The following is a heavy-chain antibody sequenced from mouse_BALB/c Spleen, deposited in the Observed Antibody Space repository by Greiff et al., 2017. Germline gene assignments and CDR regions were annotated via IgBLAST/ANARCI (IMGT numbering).Heavy chain of an antibody. CDR1: GYTFTSYT. D-gene: IGHD2-1*01. CDR2: INPSSGYT. Sequence: VQLQQSAAELARPGASVKMSCKASGYTFTSYTMHWVKQRPGQGLEWIGYINPSSGYTEYNQKFKDKTTLTADKSSSTAYMQLSSLTSEDSAVYYCARGSSWGNYVYYYAMDYWGQGTSVTVSS. CDR3: ARGSSWGNYVYYYAMDY. J-gene: IGHJ4*01. V-gene: IGHV1-4*02.